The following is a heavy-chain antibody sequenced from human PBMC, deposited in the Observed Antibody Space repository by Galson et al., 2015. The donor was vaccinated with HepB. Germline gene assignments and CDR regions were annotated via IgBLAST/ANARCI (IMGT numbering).Heavy chain of an antibody. J-gene: IGHJ4*02. V-gene: IGHV3-74*01. D-gene: IGHD6-19*01. Sequence: SLRLSCAASGFIFNSYWMHWVRQAPGKGLMWVSRINSDGGDTNYADSVKGRFTITRDNAKNTLYLQVNSLRAEDTAVYFCARGSSAFYLRERSKGAFDFWGQGTLVTVSS. CDR1: GFIFNSYW. CDR3: ARGSSAFYLRERSKGAFDF. CDR2: INSDGGDT.